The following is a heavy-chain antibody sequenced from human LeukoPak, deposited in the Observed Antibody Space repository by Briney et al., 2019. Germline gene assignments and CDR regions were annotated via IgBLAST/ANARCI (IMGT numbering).Heavy chain of an antibody. CDR3: ARGLTEFGGGDDAFDI. J-gene: IGHJ3*02. V-gene: IGHV4-59*01. D-gene: IGHD3-10*01. Sequence: NSSETLSLTCTVSGGSISSYYWSWFRQPPGKGLEWIGYVYYSGSTNYNPSLHNRITISLDTSRTRVSLQLTSVTAADTAFYYCARGLTEFGGGDDAFDIWGQGTMVTVAS. CDR2: VYYSGST. CDR1: GGSISSYY.